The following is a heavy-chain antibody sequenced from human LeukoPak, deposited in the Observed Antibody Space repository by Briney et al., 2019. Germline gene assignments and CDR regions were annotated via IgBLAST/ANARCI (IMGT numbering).Heavy chain of an antibody. D-gene: IGHD3-22*01. CDR2: IWYDGSNK. J-gene: IGHJ4*02. V-gene: IGHV3-33*06. CDR3: AKDSIGYYSDY. Sequence: PGGSLRLSCAASGFTFSTSGMHWVRQAPGKGLEWVAVIWYDGSNKHYAESVKGRFSISRDNSKSTLYLQMNSLRAEDTAVYYCAKDSIGYYSDYWGQGTLVTVSS. CDR1: GFTFSTSG.